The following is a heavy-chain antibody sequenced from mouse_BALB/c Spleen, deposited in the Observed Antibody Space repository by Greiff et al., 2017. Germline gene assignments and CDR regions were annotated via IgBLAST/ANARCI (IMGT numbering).Heavy chain of an antibody. CDR3: ARHGDGNYDYYAMDY. CDR2: ISSGGSYT. CDR1: GFTFSSYG. J-gene: IGHJ4*01. D-gene: IGHD2-1*01. V-gene: IGHV5-6*01. Sequence: EVQVVESGGDLVKPGGSLKLSCAASGFTFSSYGMSWVRQTPDKRLEWVATISSGGSYTYYPDSVKGRFTISRDNAKNTLYLQMSSLKSEDTAMYYCARHGDGNYDYYAMDYWGQGTSVTVSS.